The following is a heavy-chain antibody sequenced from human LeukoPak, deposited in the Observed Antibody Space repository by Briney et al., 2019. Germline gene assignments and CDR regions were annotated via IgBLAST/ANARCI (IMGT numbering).Heavy chain of an antibody. CDR1: GDSISSGNYY. CDR3: ARHKRYCSGGSCPTNPNWFDP. CDR2: IYNSGST. Sequence: SETLSLTCTVSGDSISSGNYYWGWIRQPPGKGLEWIGSIYNSGSTYLNPSLKSRVTISVDTSKNQFSLKLTSVTAADTAVYYCARHKRYCSGGSCPTNPNWFDPWGQGTLVTVSS. J-gene: IGHJ5*02. V-gene: IGHV4-39*01. D-gene: IGHD2-15*01.